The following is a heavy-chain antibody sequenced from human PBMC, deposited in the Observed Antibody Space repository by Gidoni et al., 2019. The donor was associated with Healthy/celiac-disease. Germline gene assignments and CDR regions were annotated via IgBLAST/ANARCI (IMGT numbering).Heavy chain of an antibody. CDR1: GGSFCGYY. CDR3: ARAAFWSGHWYYYGMDV. V-gene: IGHV4-34*01. CDR2: INHSGST. D-gene: IGHD3-3*01. Sequence: QVQLQQWGAGLLKPSETLSLTCALYGGSFCGYYWSWIRQPPGKGLEWIGEINHSGSTNYNPSLKSRVTISVDTSKNQFSLKLSSVTAADTAVYYCARAAFWSGHWYYYGMDVWGQGTTVTVSS. J-gene: IGHJ6*02.